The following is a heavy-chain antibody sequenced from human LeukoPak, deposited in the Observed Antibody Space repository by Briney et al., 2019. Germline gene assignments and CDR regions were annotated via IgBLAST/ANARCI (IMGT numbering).Heavy chain of an antibody. CDR1: GFTFTSSA. V-gene: IGHV1-58*01. D-gene: IGHD3-10*01. Sequence: SVKVSCKASGFTFTSSAVQWVRQARGQRLEWIGWIVVGSGNTNSAQKFQERVTITRDMSTSTAYMELSSLRSEDTAVYYCAAEGGSGSRFDYWGQGTLVTVSS. J-gene: IGHJ4*02. CDR2: IVVGSGNT. CDR3: AAEGGSGSRFDY.